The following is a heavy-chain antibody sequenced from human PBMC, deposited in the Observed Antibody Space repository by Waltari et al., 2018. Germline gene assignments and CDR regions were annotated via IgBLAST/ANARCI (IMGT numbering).Heavy chain of an antibody. V-gene: IGHV3-74*01. J-gene: IGHJ4*02. CDR3: SRDLQHGDVGRGRDY. CDR1: GFTFSSHW. CDR2: INGDGSST. Sequence: EVQLEESGGGLVQPGGSLRLSCAASGFTFSSHWIHWVRQAPGKGLVVVSRINGDGSSTSYADSVNGRFTISRDNAKNTLYLQMNSLRAEDTAVYYCSRDLQHGDVGRGRDYWGQGTLVTVSS. D-gene: IGHD4-17*01.